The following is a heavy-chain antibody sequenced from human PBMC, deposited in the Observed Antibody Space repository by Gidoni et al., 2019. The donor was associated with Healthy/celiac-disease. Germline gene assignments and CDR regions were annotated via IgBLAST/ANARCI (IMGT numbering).Heavy chain of an antibody. CDR1: GFTFSNAW. Sequence: EVQLVESGGGLVKPGGSLRLSCAASGFTFSNAWMNWVRQAPGKGLEWVGRIKSKTDGGTTDYAAPVKGRFTISRDDSKNTLYLQMNSLKTEDTAVYYCTTGFFIGSYYPYYYYMDVWGKGTTVTVSS. D-gene: IGHD1-26*01. J-gene: IGHJ6*03. V-gene: IGHV3-15*07. CDR2: IKSKTDGGTT. CDR3: TTGFFIGSYYPYYYYMDV.